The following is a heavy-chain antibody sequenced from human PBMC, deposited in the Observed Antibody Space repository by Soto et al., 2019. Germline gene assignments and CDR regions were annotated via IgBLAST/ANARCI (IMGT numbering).Heavy chain of an antibody. J-gene: IGHJ4*02. Sequence: GGALRVSCAACGIIFSTDAMRWGRQPPGKGLGWVASVSGYSRDINYAEFVRGRFTVFRDNSRNSLYLQMSSLISADTAVYYCANVGGSTIHYNGYCGQGT. D-gene: IGHD3-10*01. V-gene: IGHV3-23*01. CDR1: GIIFSTDA. CDR2: VSGYSRDI. CDR3: ANVGGSTIHYNGY.